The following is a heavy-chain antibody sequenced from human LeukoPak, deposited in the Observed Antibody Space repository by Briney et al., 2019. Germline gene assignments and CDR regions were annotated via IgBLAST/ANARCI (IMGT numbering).Heavy chain of an antibody. V-gene: IGHV4-34*01. CDR2: INQSGST. Sequence: SETLSLTCAVYTGSFSGYYWVWIRQPPGKGLEWIGEINQSGSTNYNPSLKSRVTMSLDTSKNQFSLRLSSVTAADTAVYYCAKVEGTPSWGQGTLVTVSS. CDR1: TGSFSGYY. CDR3: AKVEGTPS. J-gene: IGHJ4*02. D-gene: IGHD1-1*01.